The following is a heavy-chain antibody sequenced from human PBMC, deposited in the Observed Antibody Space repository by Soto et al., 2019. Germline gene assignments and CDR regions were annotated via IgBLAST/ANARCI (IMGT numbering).Heavy chain of an antibody. CDR1: GFSFGTYV. CDR3: AMTRLYDTGTNDYHRDALDI. J-gene: IGHJ3*02. Sequence: EVQLLESGGGMVEPRGSLKLSCAASGFSFGTYVMNWVRQAPGKGLEWVSGISGSGGRVYSADSVKGRFTISRDNSRKTLYLQINSLRAEDTAIYYCAMTRLYDTGTNDYHRDALDIWGQGTQVTVSS. CDR2: ISGSGGRV. V-gene: IGHV3-23*01. D-gene: IGHD3-22*01.